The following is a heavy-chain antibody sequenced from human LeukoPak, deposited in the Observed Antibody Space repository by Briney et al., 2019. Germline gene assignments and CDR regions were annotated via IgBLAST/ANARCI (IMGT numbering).Heavy chain of an antibody. Sequence: DSVKVSCKASGYSLSTSDINWVRQAPGQGLEWMGWMRPRKSDTGYGRKFQDRVTLTWNISTDTAYMELSSLTPEDTAVYFCAGGPPEDTSSGYWGQGTLVTVSS. CDR2: MRPRKSDT. CDR1: GYSLSTSD. CDR3: AGGPPEDTSSGY. V-gene: IGHV1-8*01. D-gene: IGHD3-22*01. J-gene: IGHJ4*02.